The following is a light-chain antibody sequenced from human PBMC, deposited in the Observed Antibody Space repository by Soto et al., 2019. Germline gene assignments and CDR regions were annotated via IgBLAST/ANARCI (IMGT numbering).Light chain of an antibody. J-gene: IGKJ2*01. V-gene: IGKV3-11*01. CDR3: QQRSSWPPGYT. Sequence: EIVLTQSPATLSLSPGERATLSCRASQSVRTFLAWYQQNPGQAPRLLIYDASNRATGIPARFSGSGSGTDFTLTISSLEPEDCAVYYCQQRSSWPPGYTFGQGTKLEIK. CDR2: DAS. CDR1: QSVRTF.